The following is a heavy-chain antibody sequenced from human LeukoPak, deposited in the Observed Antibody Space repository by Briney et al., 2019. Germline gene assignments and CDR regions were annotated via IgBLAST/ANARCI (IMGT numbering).Heavy chain of an antibody. Sequence: PGGSLKLSCAASGFTFEDYVIHWVRQAPGKGLEWVSGMSWNSGSIAYADSVKGRFTISRDNAKNSLYLQMNSLRAEDMAFYYCAKEADWYFDLWGRGTLVTVSS. CDR2: MSWNSGSI. V-gene: IGHV3-9*03. CDR3: AKEADWYFDL. CDR1: GFTFEDYV. J-gene: IGHJ2*01.